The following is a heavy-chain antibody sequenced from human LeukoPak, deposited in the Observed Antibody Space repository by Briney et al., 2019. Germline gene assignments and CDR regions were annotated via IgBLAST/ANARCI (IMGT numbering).Heavy chain of an antibody. CDR2: IKQDGSEK. V-gene: IGHV3-7*03. D-gene: IGHD3-16*02. CDR1: GFTFSSYW. Sequence: GGSLRLSCAASGFTFSSYWMSWVRQAPGKGLEGVANIKQDGSEKYYVDSVKGRFTISRDNAKNSLYLQMNSLRAEDTAVYYCARGALYDYVWGSYRSDYWGQGTLVTGSS. J-gene: IGHJ4*02. CDR3: ARGALYDYVWGSYRSDY.